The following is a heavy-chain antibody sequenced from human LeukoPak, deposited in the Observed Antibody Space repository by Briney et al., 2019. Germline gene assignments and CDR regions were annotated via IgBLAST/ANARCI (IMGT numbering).Heavy chain of an antibody. V-gene: IGHV3-23*01. J-gene: IGHJ4*02. CDR3: TKKGPYGGRDS. CDR1: GFTFSSYS. Sequence: GGSLRLSCAASGFTFSSYSMSWIRQAPGKGLEWVSAISGNGENTYYADSMKGRFTISRDNSKNILYLQMSSLRAEDTAIYYCTKKGPYGGRDSWGQGTLVTVSS. D-gene: IGHD4/OR15-4a*01. CDR2: ISGNGENT.